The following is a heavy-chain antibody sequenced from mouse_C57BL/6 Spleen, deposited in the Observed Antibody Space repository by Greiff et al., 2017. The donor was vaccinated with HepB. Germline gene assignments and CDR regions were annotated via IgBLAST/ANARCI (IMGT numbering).Heavy chain of an antibody. V-gene: IGHV1-26*01. CDR3: AKGALSFDY. Sequence: EVQLQQSGPELVKPGASVKISCKASGYTFTDYYMNWVKQSHGKSLEWIGDINPNNGGTSYNQKFKGKATLTVDKSSSTAYMELRSLTSEDSAVYYCAKGALSFDYWGQGTTLTVSS. D-gene: IGHD1-2*01. J-gene: IGHJ2*01. CDR1: GYTFTDYY. CDR2: INPNNGGT.